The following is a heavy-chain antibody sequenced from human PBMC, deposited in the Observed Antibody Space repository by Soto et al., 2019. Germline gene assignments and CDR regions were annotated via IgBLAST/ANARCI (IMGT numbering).Heavy chain of an antibody. CDR1: GGSISSGGYY. Sequence: PSETLSLTCTVSGGSISSGGYYWSWIRQHPGKGLEWIGYIYYSGSTYYNPSLKSRVTISVDTSKNQFSLKLSSVTAADTAVYHCARGGIQLATDYYYGMDVWGQGTTVTVSS. D-gene: IGHD5-18*01. CDR2: IYYSGST. V-gene: IGHV4-31*03. J-gene: IGHJ6*02. CDR3: ARGGIQLATDYYYGMDV.